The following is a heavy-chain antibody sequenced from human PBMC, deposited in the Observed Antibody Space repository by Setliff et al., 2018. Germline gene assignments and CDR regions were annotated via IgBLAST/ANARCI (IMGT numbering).Heavy chain of an antibody. CDR1: GFTFGDYA. D-gene: IGHD5-12*01. CDR2: IRSKAYGGTT. J-gene: IGHJ4*02. CDR3: TMYVYGYVY. V-gene: IGHV3-49*04. Sequence: GGSLRLSCTTSGFTFGDYAMSWVRQAPGRGLEWVGFIRSKAYGGTTEYAASVKGRFTISRDDSKSIAYLQMNSLKTEDTAVYYCTMYVYGYVYWGQGTLVTVSS.